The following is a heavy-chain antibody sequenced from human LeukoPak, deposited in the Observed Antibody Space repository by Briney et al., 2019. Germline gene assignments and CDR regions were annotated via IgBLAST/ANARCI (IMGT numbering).Heavy chain of an antibody. J-gene: IGHJ4*02. D-gene: IGHD3-16*01. CDR3: ARDYDYVPDF. CDR2: IDASNANT. Sequence: ASVKVSCKASGGTFSSFPISWVRQAPGQGLEWMGWIDASNANTNYAQKVQGRVTITTDTSTTTAYMELRSLRFDDTAVYYCARDYDYVPDFWGQGTLVTVSS. CDR1: GGTFSSFP. V-gene: IGHV1-18*01.